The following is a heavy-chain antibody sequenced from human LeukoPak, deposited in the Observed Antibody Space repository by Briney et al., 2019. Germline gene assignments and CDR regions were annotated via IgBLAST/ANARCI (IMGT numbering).Heavy chain of an antibody. Sequence: GGSLRLSCEAPGFTFGSYWIYWVRQAPGKGLVYIARINNDGGGTTYADSVKGRFTISRDNARNGVYLQMNSLRAEDTAVYYCARGGPYHAFDIWGQGTMVTVSS. CDR3: ARGGPYHAFDI. D-gene: IGHD2-21*01. CDR2: INNDGGGT. J-gene: IGHJ3*02. CDR1: GFTFGSYW. V-gene: IGHV3-74*01.